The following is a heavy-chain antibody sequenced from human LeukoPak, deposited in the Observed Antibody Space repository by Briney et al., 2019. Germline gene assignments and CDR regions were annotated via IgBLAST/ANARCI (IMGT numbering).Heavy chain of an antibody. J-gene: IGHJ4*02. Sequence: PGGSLRLSCTPSGFTFRNYWMSWVRQAPGKGLEWVSTITGSGDSTDYADSVKGRFTISRDNAKNTLYLQVNSLRVEDTAVYYCARRTSYYFPYWGQGTLVTVSS. D-gene: IGHD1/OR15-1a*01. V-gene: IGHV3-23*01. CDR3: ARRTSYYFPY. CDR1: GFTFRNYW. CDR2: ITGSGDST.